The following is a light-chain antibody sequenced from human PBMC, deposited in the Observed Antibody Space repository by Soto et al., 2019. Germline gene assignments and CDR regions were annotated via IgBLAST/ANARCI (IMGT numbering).Light chain of an antibody. Sequence: IVMTQSPATLPVSPGERATLSCRTSQSVNSHLAWYQHKPGQAPRLLIYGASSRATGIPTRFSGSGSGTEFTLTIDSLQSEDFAVYYCQQYNNWPRATFGGGTKVEIK. V-gene: IGKV3-15*01. CDR3: QQYNNWPRAT. CDR1: QSVNSH. CDR2: GAS. J-gene: IGKJ4*01.